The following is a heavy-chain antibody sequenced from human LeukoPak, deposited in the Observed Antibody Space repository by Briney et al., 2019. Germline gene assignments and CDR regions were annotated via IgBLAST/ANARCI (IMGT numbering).Heavy chain of an antibody. Sequence: SETLSLTCAVYGGSFSYYYWSWIRQPPEKGLEWIGEINRSGSTNYNPSLKSRVTISVGTSKNQFSLKLSSVIAADTAVYYCARGGFYCGDDCYVDYWGQGTLVTVSS. D-gene: IGHD2-21*02. J-gene: IGHJ4*02. V-gene: IGHV4-34*01. CDR2: INRSGST. CDR3: ARGGFYCGDDCYVDY. CDR1: GGSFSYYY.